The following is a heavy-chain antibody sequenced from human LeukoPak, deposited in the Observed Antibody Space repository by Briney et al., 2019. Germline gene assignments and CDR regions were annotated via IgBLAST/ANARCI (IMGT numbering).Heavy chain of an antibody. CDR2: IYTSGST. J-gene: IGHJ5*02. V-gene: IGHV4-4*09. D-gene: IGHD3-16*01. Sequence: PSGALSLTCMCSGGSISSYFWSWIRPPPARGLAWIGYIYTSGSTNYNPSLKSRVPISVDTSKNQFSLKLSPVTAADTAVYYCARKEGGLSNLFDPWGQGTLVTVSS. CDR3: ARKEGGLSNLFDP. CDR1: GGSISSYF.